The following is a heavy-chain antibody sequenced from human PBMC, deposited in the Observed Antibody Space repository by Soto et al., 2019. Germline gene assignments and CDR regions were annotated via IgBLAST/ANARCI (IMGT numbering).Heavy chain of an antibody. CDR2: IYPGDSDT. D-gene: IGHD3-10*01. V-gene: IGHV5-51*07. Sequence: GESLKISCKGSGYSFTSYWIGWVHQMPGKGLEWMGIIYPGDSDTRYSPSFQGQVTISADKSISTAYLQWSSLKASDTAMYYCVRHSITMVRGVIIKGRMDVWGQGTTVTVSS. J-gene: IGHJ6*02. CDR1: GYSFTSYW. CDR3: VRHSITMVRGVIIKGRMDV.